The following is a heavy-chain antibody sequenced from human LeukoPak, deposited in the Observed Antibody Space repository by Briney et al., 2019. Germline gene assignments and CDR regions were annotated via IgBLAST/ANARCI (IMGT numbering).Heavy chain of an antibody. V-gene: IGHV3-21*01. J-gene: IGHJ4*02. CDR3: ARDSLYYFDY. CDR1: GFNFSSYS. Sequence: GGSLRLSCAASGFNFSSYSMNWVRQAPGKGLEWVSSISSSSSYIYYADSVKGRFTISRDNAKNSLYLQMNSLRAEDTAVYSCARDSLYYFDYWGQGTLVTVSS. CDR2: ISSSSSYI.